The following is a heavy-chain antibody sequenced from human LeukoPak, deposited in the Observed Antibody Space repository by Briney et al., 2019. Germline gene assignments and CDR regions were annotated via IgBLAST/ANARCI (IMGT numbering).Heavy chain of an antibody. J-gene: IGHJ4*02. CDR3: ARGDRDGYNYLDY. D-gene: IGHD5-24*01. Sequence: SLWWAGAGFSMSGDGGGRVRMAKGKGLEWVAVIWYDGSNKYYADSVKGRFTISRDNSKNTLYLQMNSLRAEDTAVYYCARGDRDGYNYLDYWGQGTLVTVSS. V-gene: IGHV3-33*01. CDR2: IWYDGSNK. CDR1: GFSMSGDG.